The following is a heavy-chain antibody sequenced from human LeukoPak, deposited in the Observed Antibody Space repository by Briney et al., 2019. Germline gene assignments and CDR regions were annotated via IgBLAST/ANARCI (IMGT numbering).Heavy chain of an antibody. J-gene: IGHJ4*02. D-gene: IGHD6-6*01. CDR1: GGSFSGYY. CDR2: INHSGST. CDR3: ARGVLGSSSNFFDY. V-gene: IGHV4-34*01. Sequence: SETLSLTCAVYGGSFSGYYWSWIRQPPGKGLEWIGEINHSGSTNYNPSLKSRVTISVDTSKNQFSLKLSSVTAADTAVYYCARGVLGSSSNFFDYWGQGTLVTVSS.